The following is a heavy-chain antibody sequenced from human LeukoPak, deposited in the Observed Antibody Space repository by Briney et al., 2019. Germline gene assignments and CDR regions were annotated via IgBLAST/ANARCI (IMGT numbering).Heavy chain of an antibody. Sequence: ASVTVSFKASGYTFTSYDINWVRQATGQGLEWMGWMNPNSGNTGYAQKFQGRVTMTRNTSISTAYMELSSLRSEDTAVCYCARSPEILRFLEWLPPNYYYGMDVWGQGTTVTVSS. CDR2: MNPNSGNT. J-gene: IGHJ6*02. V-gene: IGHV1-8*01. D-gene: IGHD3-3*01. CDR3: ARSPEILRFLEWLPPNYYYGMDV. CDR1: GYTFTSYD.